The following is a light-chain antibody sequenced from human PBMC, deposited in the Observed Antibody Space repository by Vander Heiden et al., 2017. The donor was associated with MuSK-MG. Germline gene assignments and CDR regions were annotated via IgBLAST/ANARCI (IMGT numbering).Light chain of an antibody. CDR2: DAS. CDR1: QSISSW. V-gene: IGKV1-5*01. J-gene: IGKJ1*01. CDR3: QQYNSYSGT. Sequence: LQMPPSPSTLSASVGDRVTITCRASQSISSWLAWYQQKPGKAPKLLIYDASSLESGVPSRFSGSGSGTEFTLTISSLQPDDFATYYCQQYNSYSGTFGQGTKVEIK.